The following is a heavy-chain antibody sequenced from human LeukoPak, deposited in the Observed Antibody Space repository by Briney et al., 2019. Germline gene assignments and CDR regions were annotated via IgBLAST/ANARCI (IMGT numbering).Heavy chain of an antibody. CDR2: IHSTGNS. CDR1: GGSISGTDLY. J-gene: IGHJ6*02. D-gene: IGHD2-15*01. CDR3: EKDSHLDV. V-gene: IGHV4-39*01. Sequence: SETLSLTCTVSGGSISGTDLYWGWIRQLPGKGLEWIGNIHSTGNSFCNPSLKSRVTISIDTSKNQFSLKLSSVTAADTAVYYCEKDSHLDVWGHGTTVTVSS.